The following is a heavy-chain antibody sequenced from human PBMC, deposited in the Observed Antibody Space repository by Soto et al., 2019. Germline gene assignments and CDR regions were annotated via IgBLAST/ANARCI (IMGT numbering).Heavy chain of an antibody. CDR3: ARYSGTTGSFYYYYGMDV. J-gene: IGHJ6*02. CDR2: IIPIFGTA. V-gene: IGHV1-69*06. CDR1: GGTFSSYA. D-gene: IGHD1-26*01. Sequence: SVKVSCKASGGTFSSYAISWLRQAPGQGLEWMGGIIPIFGTANYAQKFQGRVTITADKSTSTAYMELSSLRSEDTAVYYCARYSGTTGSFYYYYGMDVWGQGTTVTVSS.